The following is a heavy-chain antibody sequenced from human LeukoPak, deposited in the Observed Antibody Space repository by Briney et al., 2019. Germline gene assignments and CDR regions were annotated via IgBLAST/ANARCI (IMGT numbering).Heavy chain of an antibody. Sequence: SETLSLTCTVSGYSISSGNYWGWIRQPPGKGLEWIGSIYSSGSTYYNASLQSRVTISIETSKNQISLRLNSVTAADTAMYYCAKSGGYGLIDYWGQGTLVTVSS. J-gene: IGHJ4*02. D-gene: IGHD1-26*01. CDR3: AKSGGYGLIDY. V-gene: IGHV4-38-2*02. CDR2: IYSSGST. CDR1: GYSISSGNY.